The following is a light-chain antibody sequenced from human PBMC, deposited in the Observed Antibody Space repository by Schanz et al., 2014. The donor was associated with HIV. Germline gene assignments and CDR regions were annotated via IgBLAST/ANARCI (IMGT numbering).Light chain of an antibody. CDR3: QQYNNWPPIT. Sequence: EIVLTQSPGTLSLSPGERATLSCRASQSVDSTYLAWYQQKPGQAPRLLIYGASSRVTGIPDRISGSGSGTDFTLTISSLQSEDFAVYYCQQYNNWPPITFAGGTKVEIK. J-gene: IGKJ4*01. V-gene: IGKV3-20*01. CDR2: GAS. CDR1: QSVDSTY.